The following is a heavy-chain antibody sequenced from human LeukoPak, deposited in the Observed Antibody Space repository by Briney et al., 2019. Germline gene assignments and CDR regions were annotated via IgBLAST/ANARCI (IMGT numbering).Heavy chain of an antibody. J-gene: IGHJ4*02. Sequence: GSVKVSCEASGYTFTGYYMHWVRQAPGQGLEWMGIINPSGGSTSYAQKFQGRVTMTRDTSTSTVYMQLSSLRSEDTAVYYCARESTDYGDYREYYFDYGGQGALGTVS. CDR2: INPSGGST. D-gene: IGHD4-17*01. CDR3: ARESTDYGDYREYYFDY. V-gene: IGHV1-46*01. CDR1: GYTFTGYY.